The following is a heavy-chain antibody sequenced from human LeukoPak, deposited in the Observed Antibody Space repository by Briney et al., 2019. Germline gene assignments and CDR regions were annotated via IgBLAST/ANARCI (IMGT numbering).Heavy chain of an antibody. J-gene: IGHJ4*02. CDR3: ARDKSGGYTFYFDS. V-gene: IGHV3-30*03. CDR1: GFTFSSYG. CDR2: ISYDGSNK. D-gene: IGHD5-12*01. Sequence: PGGSLRLSCAASGFTFSSYGMHWVRQAPGKGLEWVAVISYDGSNKYYADSVKGRFTISRDNSKNTLYLQMNSLRAEDTAVYYCARDKSGGYTFYFDSWGQGTLVSVSS.